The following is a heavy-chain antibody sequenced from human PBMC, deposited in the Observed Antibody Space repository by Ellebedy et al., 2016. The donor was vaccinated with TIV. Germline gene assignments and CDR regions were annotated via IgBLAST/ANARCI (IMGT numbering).Heavy chain of an antibody. V-gene: IGHV3-21*06. CDR2: MSGTSSYV. CDR3: ARVHGDYRIDY. J-gene: IGHJ4*02. D-gene: IGHD4-17*01. Sequence: GGSLRLSCAASGFTFSSYAMNWVRQAPGKGLEWVSSMSGTSSYVHYADSVEGRFTISRDKAKNSLYLHMSSLRVEDTAVYYCARVHGDYRIDYWGPGTLVTVSS. CDR1: GFTFSSYA.